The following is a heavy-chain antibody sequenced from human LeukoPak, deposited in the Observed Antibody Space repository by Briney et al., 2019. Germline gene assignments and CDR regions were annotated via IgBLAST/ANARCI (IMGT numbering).Heavy chain of an antibody. D-gene: IGHD3-10*01. Sequence: QTGGSLRLSCAASGFTFSNYSMNWVRQAPGKGLEWVSFISSSSSAIYYADSMKGRFTISRDNAKNSLYLQMNSLRAEDTAVYYCARAREVPPPSFGEFSYMDVWGKGTTVTVSS. CDR3: ARAREVPPPSFGEFSYMDV. J-gene: IGHJ6*03. V-gene: IGHV3-48*01. CDR1: GFTFSNYS. CDR2: ISSSSSAI.